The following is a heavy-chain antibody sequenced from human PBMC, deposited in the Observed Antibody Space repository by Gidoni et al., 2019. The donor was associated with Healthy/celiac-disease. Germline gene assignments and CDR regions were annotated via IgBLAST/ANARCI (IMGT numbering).Heavy chain of an antibody. J-gene: IGHJ6*02. Sequence: QVQLVQSGAEVKKPGASVKVSCKASGYTFPSYYMHWVRQAPGQGFDWMGIINPSGGSTSYAQKFQGRVTMTRDTSTSTVYMELSSLRSEDTAVYYCARGGVRGDYGGNRYYYYGMDVWGQGTTVTVSS. D-gene: IGHD4-17*01. CDR2: INPSGGST. CDR1: GYTFPSYY. CDR3: ARGGVRGDYGGNRYYYYGMDV. V-gene: IGHV1-46*01.